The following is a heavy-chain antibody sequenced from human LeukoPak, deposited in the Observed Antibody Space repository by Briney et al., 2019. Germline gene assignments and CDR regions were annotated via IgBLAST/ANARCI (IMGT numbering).Heavy chain of an antibody. Sequence: SETLSLTCTVSGGSLSGYYLSWVRQSPGKGLEWIGYIYDSGSTNYNPSLRSRVVMAVDTSKTQVSLKVRSVTAADTAVYYCARGWDTGYGYYGMDVWGQGTTVTASS. V-gene: IGHV4-59*01. CDR3: ARGWDTGYGYYGMDV. CDR2: IYDSGST. CDR1: GGSLSGYY. D-gene: IGHD5-18*01. J-gene: IGHJ6*02.